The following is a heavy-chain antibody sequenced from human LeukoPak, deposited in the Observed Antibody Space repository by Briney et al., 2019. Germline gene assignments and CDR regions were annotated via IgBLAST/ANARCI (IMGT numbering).Heavy chain of an antibody. D-gene: IGHD4-17*01. Sequence: SETLSLTCTVSGGSVSSYYWSWIRQPAGKGLEWIGRIYTSGSTNYNPSLKSRVTMSVDTSKNQFSLKLSSVTAADTAVYYCARGPATVTTNYYYMDVWGKGTTVTVSS. CDR3: ARGPATVTTNYYYMDV. V-gene: IGHV4-4*07. CDR2: IYTSGST. J-gene: IGHJ6*03. CDR1: GGSVSSYY.